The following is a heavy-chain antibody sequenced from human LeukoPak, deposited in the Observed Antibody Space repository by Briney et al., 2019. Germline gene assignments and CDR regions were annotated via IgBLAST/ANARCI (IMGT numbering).Heavy chain of an antibody. D-gene: IGHD1-20*01. CDR2: ISGSNAKT. V-gene: IGHV1-18*01. CDR1: GYTFTNYG. CDR3: ARTSITIVSSM. J-gene: IGHJ4*02. Sequence: ASVTVSYKASGYTFTNYGVTWVRQAPGQGVEWMGWISGSNAKTDSAQKFQDRLTVTSDTSTSTAYMELRNLTSDDTAVYYCARTSITIVSSMWGQGTLVTVSS.